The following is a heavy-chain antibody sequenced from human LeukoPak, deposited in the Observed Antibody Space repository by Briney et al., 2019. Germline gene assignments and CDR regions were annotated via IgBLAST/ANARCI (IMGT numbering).Heavy chain of an antibody. CDR3: ATYYGSGSYGFDP. V-gene: IGHV3-21*01. CDR1: GFIFNNYE. CDR2: ISSSSSYI. Sequence: PGGSLRLSCSASGFIFNNYEMNWVRQAPGKGLEWVSSISSSSSYIYYADSVKGRFTISRDNAKNSLYLQMNSLRAEDTAVYYCATYYGSGSYGFDPWGQGTLVTVSS. D-gene: IGHD3-10*01. J-gene: IGHJ5*02.